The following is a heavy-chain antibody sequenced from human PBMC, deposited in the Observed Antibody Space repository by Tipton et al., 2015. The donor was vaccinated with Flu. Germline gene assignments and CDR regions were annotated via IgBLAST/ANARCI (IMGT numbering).Heavy chain of an antibody. CDR1: GFTLSTYW. V-gene: IGHV3-11*01. Sequence: GSLRLSCAASGFTLSTYWMSWVRQAPGKGLEWIAYISSSGYEIYYADSVKGRFTISRDNAKNLLYLQMNSLRVEDTAVYYCAKEGYNGGNYYPPWDYWGQGILVTVSS. J-gene: IGHJ4*02. CDR3: AKEGYNGGNYYPPWDY. D-gene: IGHD2-21*01. CDR2: ISSSGYEI.